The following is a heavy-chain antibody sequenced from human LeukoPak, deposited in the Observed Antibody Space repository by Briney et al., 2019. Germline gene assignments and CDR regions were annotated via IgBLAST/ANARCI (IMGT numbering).Heavy chain of an antibody. CDR1: GFTFSTYS. CDR2: ISSNGETT. J-gene: IGHJ4*02. Sequence: GGSLRLSCSASGFTFSTYSMHWVRQAPGKGLEYVSTISSNGETTDYADSVKGRFTISRDNSKNTLYLQMNSLSAEDTAVYYCAKRSHMLGATNPNYYFDHWGQGTLVTVSS. CDR3: AKRSHMLGATNPNYYFDH. V-gene: IGHV3-64*04. D-gene: IGHD1-26*01.